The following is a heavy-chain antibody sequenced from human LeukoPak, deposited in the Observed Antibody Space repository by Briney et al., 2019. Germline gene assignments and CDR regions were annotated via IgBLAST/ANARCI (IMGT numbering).Heavy chain of an antibody. Sequence: GGSLRLSCAASGFTFSSYSMTWIRQAPGKGLEWVANIKQDGSQQYYLDSVEGRFTISRDNAKNSLYLQMNNLRAEDTAVYYCSNGIYSSSYWGQGTLVTVSS. J-gene: IGHJ4*02. V-gene: IGHV3-7*01. D-gene: IGHD6-6*01. CDR1: GFTFSSYS. CDR2: IKQDGSQQ. CDR3: SNGIYSSSY.